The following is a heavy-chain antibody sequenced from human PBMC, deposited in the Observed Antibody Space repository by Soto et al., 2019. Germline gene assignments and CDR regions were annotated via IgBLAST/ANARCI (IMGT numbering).Heavy chain of an antibody. D-gene: IGHD4-17*01. CDR1: GYTFTSYA. J-gene: IGHJ4*02. CDR3: ARGGYGGNSARFDY. V-gene: IGHV1-46*03. CDR2: INPSGGST. Sequence: ASVKVSCKASGYTFTSYAMHWVRQAPGQRLEWMGWINPSGGSTSYAQNFQGRVTMTRDTSTSTVYMELSSLRSEDTAVYYCARGGYGGNSARFDYWGQGTLVTVSS.